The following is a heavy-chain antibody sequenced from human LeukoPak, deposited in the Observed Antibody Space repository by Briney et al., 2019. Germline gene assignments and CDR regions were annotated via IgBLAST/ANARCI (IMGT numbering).Heavy chain of an antibody. Sequence: TSETLSLTCTVSGGSISSSSYYWGWIRQPPGKGLEWIGSIYYSGCTYYNPSLKSRVTISVDTSKNQFSLKLSSVTAADTAVYYCARLSRLLIDYWGQGTLVTVSS. CDR1: GGSISSSSYY. J-gene: IGHJ4*02. D-gene: IGHD3-22*01. V-gene: IGHV4-39*01. CDR2: IYYSGCT. CDR3: ARLSRLLIDY.